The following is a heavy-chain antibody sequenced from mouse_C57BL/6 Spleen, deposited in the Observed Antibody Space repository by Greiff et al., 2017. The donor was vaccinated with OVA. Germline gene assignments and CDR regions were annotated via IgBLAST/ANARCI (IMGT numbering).Heavy chain of an antibody. V-gene: IGHV1-52*01. CDR3: ARRTTVPATGYFDV. CDR2: IDTSDSET. J-gene: IGHJ1*03. Sequence: QVQLQQPGAELVRPGSSVKLSCKASGYTFTSYWMHWVKQRPIQGLEWIGNIDTSDSETHYNPKFTDKAPLTVDKSSSTAYMQLSSLTSEDSAVYYCARRTTVPATGYFDVWGTGTTVTVSS. D-gene: IGHD1-1*01. CDR1: GYTFTSYW.